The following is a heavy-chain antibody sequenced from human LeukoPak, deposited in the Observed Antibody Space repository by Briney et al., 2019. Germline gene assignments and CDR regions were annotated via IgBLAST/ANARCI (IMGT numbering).Heavy chain of an antibody. CDR1: GFTFSTYW. J-gene: IGHJ4*02. Sequence: GGSLRLSCAASGFTFSTYWMSWVRQAPGKGLEWVANIRQDGSEKYYLDSVKGRFTISRDNAKNSLYLQMNSLRAEDTAVYFCTREAAAGIDYWSQGTLVTVSP. CDR2: IRQDGSEK. V-gene: IGHV3-7*01. D-gene: IGHD6-13*01. CDR3: TREAAAGIDY.